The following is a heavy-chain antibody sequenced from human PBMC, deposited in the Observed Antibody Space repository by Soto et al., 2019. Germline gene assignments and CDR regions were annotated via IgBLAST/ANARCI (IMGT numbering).Heavy chain of an antibody. V-gene: IGHV3-21*01. CDR1: GFTFSSFS. J-gene: IGHJ4*02. Sequence: EVQLVESGGGLVKPGGSLRLSCVGSGFTFSSFSMNWVRQAPGKGLEWVSAISSTSGYTYYADSEKGRFTISRDNAKNSQYLQMNNQRAEDTAMYYCGSDRADCVGDCYGFWGQGTLVTVAS. D-gene: IGHD2-21*02. CDR3: GSDRADCVGDCYGF. CDR2: ISSTSGYT.